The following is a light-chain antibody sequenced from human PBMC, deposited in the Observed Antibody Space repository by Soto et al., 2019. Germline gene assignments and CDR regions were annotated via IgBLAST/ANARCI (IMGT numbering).Light chain of an antibody. CDR2: DAS. V-gene: IGKV1-5*01. J-gene: IGKJ1*01. Sequence: DIQLTQSPSTLSASIGDRVVITCRASQTIDRWLAWYQQRPGLAPRLLIYDASTLESGVPSRFSGSGSETEFTIISSSLKPDDFATYHYQQYGGNPTFGQGTTVEVK. CDR1: QTIDRW. CDR3: QQYGGNPT.